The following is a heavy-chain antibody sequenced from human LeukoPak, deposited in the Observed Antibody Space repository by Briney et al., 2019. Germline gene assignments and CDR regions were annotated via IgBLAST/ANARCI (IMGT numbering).Heavy chain of an antibody. D-gene: IGHD1-26*01. J-gene: IGHJ4*02. CDR1: GFTFSDSF. V-gene: IGHV3-72*01. CDR2: TTNRADSYTT. Sequence: GGSLRLSCAASGFTFSDSFMDWVRQAPGKGLEWVGRTTNRADSYTTEYAASVKGRFTISRDDSKNSLYLQINSLKTEDTAVYYCARESGGSFYYWGQGTLVTVSS. CDR3: ARESGGSFYY.